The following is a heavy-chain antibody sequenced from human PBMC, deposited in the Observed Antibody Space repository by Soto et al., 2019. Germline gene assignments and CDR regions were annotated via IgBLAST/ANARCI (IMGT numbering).Heavy chain of an antibody. J-gene: IGHJ4*02. CDR2: IYHSGST. Sequence: PSETLSLTCAVSGGSISSSNWWSWVRQPPGKGLEWIGEIYHSGSTNYNPSLKSRVTISVDKSKNQFSLKLSSVTAADTAVYYCSRESSSAGGNPNWGQGTLVTVSS. D-gene: IGHD2-15*01. V-gene: IGHV4-4*02. CDR1: GGSISSSNW. CDR3: SRESSSAGGNPN.